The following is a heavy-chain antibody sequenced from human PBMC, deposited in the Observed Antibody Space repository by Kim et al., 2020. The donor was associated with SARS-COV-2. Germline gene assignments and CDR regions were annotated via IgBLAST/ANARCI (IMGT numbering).Heavy chain of an antibody. CDR2: NK. CDR3: AKGWLKVGFDY. V-gene: IGHV6-1*01. Sequence: NKDYAVSRKSRITINSDTSKNQFSLQLHSVTAEDTAVYYCAKGWLKVGFDYWGQGILVTVSS. D-gene: IGHD1-26*01. J-gene: IGHJ4*02.